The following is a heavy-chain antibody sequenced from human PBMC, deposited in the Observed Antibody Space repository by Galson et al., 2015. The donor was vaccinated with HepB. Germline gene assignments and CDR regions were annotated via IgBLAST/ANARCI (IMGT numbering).Heavy chain of an antibody. CDR3: ARDIEYYYDSSGLDY. CDR1: GFTFSSYS. D-gene: IGHD3-22*01. CDR2: ISSSSSYI. J-gene: IGHJ4*02. Sequence: SLRLSCAAPGFTFSSYSMNWVRQAPGKGLEWVSSISSSSSYIYYADSVKGRFTISRDNAKNSLYLQMNSLRAEDTAVYYCARDIEYYYDSSGLDYWGQGTLVTVSS. V-gene: IGHV3-21*01.